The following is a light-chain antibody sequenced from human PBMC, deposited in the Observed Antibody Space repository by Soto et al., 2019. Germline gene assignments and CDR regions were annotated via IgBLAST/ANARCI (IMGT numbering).Light chain of an antibody. J-gene: IGLJ2*01. V-gene: IGLV3-1*01. CDR3: QAWVDTSGVV. Sequence: SYELTQPPSVSVSPGQTASITCSGANLGDRYACWYQQKPGQSPVLVIYLDTKRPSGIPERFSGSNSGNTATLTISGTQAMDEADYYCQAWVDTSGVVFGGGTKLTVL. CDR1: NLGDRY. CDR2: LDT.